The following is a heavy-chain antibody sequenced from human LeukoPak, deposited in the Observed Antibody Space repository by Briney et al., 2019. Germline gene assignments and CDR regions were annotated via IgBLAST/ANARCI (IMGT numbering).Heavy chain of an antibody. V-gene: IGHV3-33*01. D-gene: IGHD2-8*02. CDR1: GFTFSSYG. CDR2: IWYDGTNT. Sequence: GRSLRLSCAASGFTFSSYGMHWVRQAPGKGLEWVAVIWYDGTNTYYADSVKGRFTISRDNSKNTLYLQMNSLRAEDTAVYYCAREKYSTGYYYFDYWGQGTLVTVSS. J-gene: IGHJ4*02. CDR3: AREKYSTGYYYFDY.